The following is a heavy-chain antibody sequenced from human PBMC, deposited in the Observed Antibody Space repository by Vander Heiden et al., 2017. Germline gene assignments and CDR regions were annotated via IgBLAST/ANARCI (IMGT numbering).Heavy chain of an antibody. CDR2: IYYSGST. V-gene: IGHV4-31*03. J-gene: IGHJ4*02. CDR3: AGAAAGIGCLDY. CDR1: GGSISSGGYY. Sequence: QVQLQESGPGLVKPSQTLSLTCPVSGGSISSGGYYWSWIRQHPGKGLEWIGYIYYSGSTYYNPSLKSRVTMSVDTSKNQFSLKLSSVTAADTAVYYCAGAAAGIGCLDYWGQGTLVTVSS. D-gene: IGHD6-13*01.